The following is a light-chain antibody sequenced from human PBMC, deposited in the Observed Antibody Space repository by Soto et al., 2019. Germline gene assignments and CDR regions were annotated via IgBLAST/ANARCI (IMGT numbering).Light chain of an antibody. CDR1: QSISTW. CDR3: QQYNSYPRT. CDR2: RAS. V-gene: IGKV1-5*03. J-gene: IGKJ1*01. Sequence: DIQMTQAASAPLEYEGDSVTITCRASQSISTWLAWFQQKPGKAPKFLIYRASSLESGIPSRFSGSGSGTEFTLTISSLQPDDFATYYCQQYNSYPRTFGQGTKVDIK.